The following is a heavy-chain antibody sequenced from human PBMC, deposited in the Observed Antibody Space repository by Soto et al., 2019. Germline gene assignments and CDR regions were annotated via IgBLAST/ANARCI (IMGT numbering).Heavy chain of an antibody. CDR3: AKTLLGDYYYMDV. CDR2: ISSSSSYI. J-gene: IGHJ6*03. CDR1: GFTFSSYS. Sequence: GGSLRLSCAASGFTFSSYSMNWVRQAPGKGLEWVSSISSSSSYIYYADSVKGRFTISRDNAKNSLYLQMNSLRAEDTAVYYCAKTLLGDYYYMDVWGKGTTVTVSS. V-gene: IGHV3-21*01. D-gene: IGHD3-10*01.